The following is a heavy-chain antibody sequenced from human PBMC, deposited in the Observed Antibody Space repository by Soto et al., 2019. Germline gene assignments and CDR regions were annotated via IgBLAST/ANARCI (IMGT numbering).Heavy chain of an antibody. D-gene: IGHD6-6*01. CDR3: AKDQSASSNSYHAMDV. CDR2: ISFDGATK. J-gene: IGHJ6*02. Sequence: QEQLVESGGGVVQPGRPLRLSCAASEFTFSPYPMHWVRQAPGKGLEWVAVISFDGATKYYADSVKGRFAISRDNSMNTLYLQMNSLRPEDTAVYYCAKDQSASSNSYHAMDVWGPGTTVTVSS. V-gene: IGHV3-30*09. CDR1: EFTFSPYP.